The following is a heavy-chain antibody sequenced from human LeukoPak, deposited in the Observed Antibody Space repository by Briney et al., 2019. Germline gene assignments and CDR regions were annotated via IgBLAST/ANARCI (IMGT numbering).Heavy chain of an antibody. Sequence: SVTLSLTCIVSGASLGSYSWSWIRQPPGKGLEWIGYIYYNGGTNYNPSLKSRLTMSIDTSKNQFSLKLSSVTAADTAVYYCERDFGYGDYFFDDWGQGTLVTVSS. CDR3: ERDFGYGDYFFDD. CDR1: GASLGSYS. V-gene: IGHV4-59*12. J-gene: IGHJ4*02. D-gene: IGHD4-17*01. CDR2: IYYNGGT.